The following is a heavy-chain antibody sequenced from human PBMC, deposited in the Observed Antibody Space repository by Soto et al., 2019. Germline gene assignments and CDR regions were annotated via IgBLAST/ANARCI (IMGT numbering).Heavy chain of an antibody. CDR1: GFPLNTSGMF. V-gene: IGHV2-70*20. CDR2: IDWDDDK. CDR3: ARIPQHNYYSGMAV. J-gene: IGHJ6*04. Sequence: SRPKRGNGARSLTLTCAFCGFPLNTSGMFVSWVRQPPGKALEWLALIDWDDDKYYSTSLTTRLTISKDTSKHQVVLTMTNMDPVDTATYYCARIPQHNYYSGMAVWGKGNTVTVS. D-gene: IGHD2-2*01.